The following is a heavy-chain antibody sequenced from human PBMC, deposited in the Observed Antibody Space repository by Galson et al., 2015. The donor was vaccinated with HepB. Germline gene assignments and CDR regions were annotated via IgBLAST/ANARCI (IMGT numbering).Heavy chain of an antibody. V-gene: IGHV1-69*13. J-gene: IGHJ4*02. D-gene: IGHD6-19*01. Sequence: SVKVSCKASGGTLSSFAVSWVRQAPGQGLEWMGGIIPMFGTTNYAQKFQGRVTITADESTSTVFMEVSSLRSDDTASYYCARSIAVAGTPPHPFDHWGQGTLVTVSS. CDR1: GGTLSSFA. CDR3: ARSIAVAGTPPHPFDH. CDR2: IIPMFGTT.